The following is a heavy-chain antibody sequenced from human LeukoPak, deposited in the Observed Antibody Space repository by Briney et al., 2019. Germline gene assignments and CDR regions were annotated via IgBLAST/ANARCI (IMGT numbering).Heavy chain of an antibody. CDR2: ISYDGSNK. J-gene: IGHJ4*02. V-gene: IGHV3-30*04. CDR3: ARQEVGSGYRPFDY. Sequence: GGSLRLSCAASGFTFSSYAMHRVRQAPGKGLEWVAVISYDGSNKYYADSVKGRFTISRDNSKNTLYLQMNSLRAEDTAVYYCARQEVGSGYRPFDYWGQGTLVTVSS. D-gene: IGHD3-3*01. CDR1: GFTFSSYA.